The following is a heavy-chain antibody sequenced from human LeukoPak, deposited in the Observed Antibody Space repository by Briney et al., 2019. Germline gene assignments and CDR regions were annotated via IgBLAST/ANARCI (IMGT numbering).Heavy chain of an antibody. Sequence: GGSLRLPCAASGFTFSNSLMHWVRQVPGKRLVWVARIDTDGSTTHYADSVKGRFTISRDNAKNTLYLQMNSLRAEDTAVYYCARDRDGYNYWGQGTLSPSPQ. V-gene: IGHV3-74*01. CDR2: IDTDGSTT. CDR3: ARDRDGYNY. D-gene: IGHD5-24*01. CDR1: GFTFSNSL. J-gene: IGHJ4*02.